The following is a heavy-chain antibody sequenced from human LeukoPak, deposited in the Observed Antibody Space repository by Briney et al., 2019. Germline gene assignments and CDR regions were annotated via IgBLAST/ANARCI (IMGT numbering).Heavy chain of an antibody. CDR1: GDSISSGNW. CDR3: ARDGGYSYAMGAFDI. Sequence: SGTLSLTCNVSGDSISSGNWWSWVRQPPGQGLEWIGEIYNSGTTSYNPSLKSRVTISIDKSKNQFSLKLNSVTAADTAVYYCARDGGYSYAMGAFDIWGQGTMVTVSS. CDR2: IYNSGTT. J-gene: IGHJ3*02. D-gene: IGHD5-18*01. V-gene: IGHV4-4*02.